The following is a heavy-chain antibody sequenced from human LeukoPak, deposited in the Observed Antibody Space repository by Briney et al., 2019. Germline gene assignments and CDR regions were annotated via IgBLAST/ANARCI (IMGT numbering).Heavy chain of an antibody. D-gene: IGHD3-3*01. V-gene: IGHV4-59*01. CDR3: ARGGSYHDFWSAEYYYYYGMDV. CDR2: IYYSGST. CDR1: GGSISSYY. Sequence: SETLSLTCTVSGGSISSYYWSWIRQPPGKGLEWIGYIYYSGSTNYNPSLKSRVTISVDTSKNQFSLKLSSVTAADTAVYYCARGGSYHDFWSAEYYYYYGMDVWGQGTTVTVSS. J-gene: IGHJ6*02.